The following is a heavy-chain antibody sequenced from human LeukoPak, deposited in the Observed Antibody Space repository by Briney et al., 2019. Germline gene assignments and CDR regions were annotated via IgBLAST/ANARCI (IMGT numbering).Heavy chain of an antibody. V-gene: IGHV3-48*02. CDR1: GFGFSFYS. D-gene: IGHD6-19*01. Sequence: GGSLRLSCVASGFGFSFYSMNWVRQAPGKGLEWLSYISSDSSSIYDADSVKGRFAISRDNGKNSLYLQMNHLGDDDTAVYYCARDTSGWYNDAFDLWGQGTRVIVSS. CDR3: ARDTSGWYNDAFDL. J-gene: IGHJ3*01. CDR2: ISSDSSSI.